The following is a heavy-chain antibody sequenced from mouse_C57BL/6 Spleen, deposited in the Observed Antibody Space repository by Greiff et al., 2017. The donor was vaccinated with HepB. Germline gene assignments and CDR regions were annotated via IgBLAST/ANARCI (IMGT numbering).Heavy chain of an antibody. D-gene: IGHD1-1*01. Sequence: VQLQKSGAELVRPGTSVKVSCKASGYAFTNYLIEWVKQRPGQGLEWIGVINPGSGGTNYNEKFKGKATLTADKSSSTAYMQLSSLTSEDSAVYFCARFTTVVAPMDYWGQGTSVTVSS. V-gene: IGHV1-54*01. J-gene: IGHJ4*01. CDR1: GYAFTNYL. CDR2: INPGSGGT. CDR3: ARFTTVVAPMDY.